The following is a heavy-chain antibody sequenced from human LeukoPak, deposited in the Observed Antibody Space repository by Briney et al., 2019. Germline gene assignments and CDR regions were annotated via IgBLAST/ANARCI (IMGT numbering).Heavy chain of an antibody. V-gene: IGHV1-18*01. CDR3: ARMAVDWGRQIYCSSTSCPADWFDP. D-gene: IGHD2-2*01. Sequence: ASVTVSCKASGYTFTSYGISWVRQAPGQGLEWMGWISAYNGNTNYAQKLQGRVTMTTDTSTSTAYMELRSLRSDDTAVYYCARMAVDWGRQIYCSSTSCPADWFDPWDQGTLVTVSS. CDR2: ISAYNGNT. CDR1: GYTFTSYG. J-gene: IGHJ5*02.